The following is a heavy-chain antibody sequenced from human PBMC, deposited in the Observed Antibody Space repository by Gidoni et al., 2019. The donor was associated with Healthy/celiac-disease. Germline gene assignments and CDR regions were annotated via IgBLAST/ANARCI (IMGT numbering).Heavy chain of an antibody. CDR1: GGTFSSYT. Sequence: QVQLVQSGAEVKKPGSSVKVSCKASGGTFSSYTISCVRQAPGQGLEWMGRIIPILGIANYAQKFQGRVTITADKSTSTAYMELSSLRSEDTAVYYCARDGYCSGGSCYEDWGQGTLVTVSS. D-gene: IGHD2-15*01. J-gene: IGHJ4*02. V-gene: IGHV1-69*08. CDR2: IIPILGIA. CDR3: ARDGYCSGGSCYED.